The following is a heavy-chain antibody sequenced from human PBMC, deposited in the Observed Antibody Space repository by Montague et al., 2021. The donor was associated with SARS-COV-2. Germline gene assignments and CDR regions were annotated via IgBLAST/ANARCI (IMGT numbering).Heavy chain of an antibody. CDR2: IHHGGST. D-gene: IGHD3-10*01. Sequence: SETLSLTCAVHGGSFSTYSWNCIRQPPGKGLEWIGEIHHGGSTNYDPSLKSRVTISADTSKNQFSLKLTSVAAADTAVYYCARLGDGVVPSPILGVGPYYSYYYMGVWGKGTTVTVSS. CDR3: ARLGDGVVPSPILGVGPYYSYYYMGV. V-gene: IGHV4-34*01. J-gene: IGHJ6*03. CDR1: GGSFSTYS.